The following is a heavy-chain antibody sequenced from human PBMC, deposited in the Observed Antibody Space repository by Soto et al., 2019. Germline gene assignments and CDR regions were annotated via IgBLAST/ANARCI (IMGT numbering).Heavy chain of an antibody. J-gene: IGHJ4*02. CDR3: ARDQGVPAAMPGPWDY. CDR2: ISSSSSTI. V-gene: IGHV3-48*01. D-gene: IGHD2-2*01. CDR1: GFTFSSYS. Sequence: GGSLRLSCAASGFTFSSYSMNWVRQAPGKGLEWVSYISSSSSTIYYAESVKGRFTISRDNAKNSLYLQMNSLRAEDTAVYYCARDQGVPAAMPGPWDYWGQGTLVTVSS.